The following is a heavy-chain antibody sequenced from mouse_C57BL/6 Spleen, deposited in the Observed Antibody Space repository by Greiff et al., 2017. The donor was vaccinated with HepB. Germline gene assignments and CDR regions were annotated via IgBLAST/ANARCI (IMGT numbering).Heavy chain of an antibody. J-gene: IGHJ1*03. CDR1: GFTFSDYG. Sequence: DVKLVESGGGLVKPGGSLKLSCAASGFTFSDYGMHWVRQAPEKGLEWVAYISSGSSTIYYADTVKGRFTISRDNAKNTLFLQMTSLRSEDTAMYYCARSPYYYGSSYEDWYFDVWGTGTTVTVSS. D-gene: IGHD1-1*01. CDR3: ARSPYYYGSSYEDWYFDV. V-gene: IGHV5-17*01. CDR2: ISSGSSTI.